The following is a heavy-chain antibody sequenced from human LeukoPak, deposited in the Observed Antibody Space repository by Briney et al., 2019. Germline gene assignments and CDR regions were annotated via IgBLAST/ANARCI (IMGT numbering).Heavy chain of an antibody. Sequence: GGSLRLSCAASGFTFSSYAMHWVRQAPGKGLEWVAVISYDGSNKYYADSVKGRFTISRDNSKNTLYLQMNSLRAKDTAVYYCASAPNKYSSEYYFDYWGQGTLVTVSS. V-gene: IGHV3-30-3*01. D-gene: IGHD6-25*01. CDR1: GFTFSSYA. J-gene: IGHJ4*02. CDR2: ISYDGSNK. CDR3: ASAPNKYSSEYYFDY.